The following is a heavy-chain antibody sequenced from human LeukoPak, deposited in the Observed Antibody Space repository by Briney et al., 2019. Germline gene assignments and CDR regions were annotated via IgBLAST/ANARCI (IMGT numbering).Heavy chain of an antibody. J-gene: IGHJ4*02. V-gene: IGHV1-2*02. CDR3: AILSIAARPSPIDY. CDR1: GYTFTGYC. D-gene: IGHD6-6*01. CDR2: INPNSGGT. Sequence: ASVKVSCKASGYTFTGYCMHWVRQAPGQGLEWVGWINPNSGGTNYAQKFQGRVTMTRDTSISTAYMALSRLRSDDTAVYYCAILSIAARPSPIDYWGQGTLVTVSS.